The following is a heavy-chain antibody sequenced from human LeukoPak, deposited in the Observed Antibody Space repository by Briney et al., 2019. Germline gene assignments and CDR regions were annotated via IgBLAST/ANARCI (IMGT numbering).Heavy chain of an antibody. CDR1: GFTFSSYG. CDR2: IRYDGSNK. D-gene: IGHD5-18*01. V-gene: IGHV3-30*02. CDR3: ARQYISGQWYFDY. J-gene: IGHJ4*02. Sequence: GGSLRLSCAASGFTFSSYGMHWVRQAPGKGLEWVAFIRYDGSNKYYADSVKGRFTISRDNSKNTLYLQMNSLIPEDTAVYYCARQYISGQWYFDYWGQGTLVTVSS.